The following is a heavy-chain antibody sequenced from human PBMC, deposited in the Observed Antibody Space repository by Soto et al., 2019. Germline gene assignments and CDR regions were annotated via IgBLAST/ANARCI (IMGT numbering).Heavy chain of an antibody. D-gene: IGHD3-9*01. CDR1: GFTFSSYA. J-gene: IGHJ6*02. CDR3: AKNVWGITIFGGMDV. V-gene: IGHV3-23*01. Sequence: GGSLRLTCGGSGFTFSSYAMSWMRQAPGKGLEWVSAISGSGGSTYYADSVKGRFTISRDNSKNTLYLQMNSLRAEDTAVYYCAKNVWGITIFGGMDVWGQGTTVTV. CDR2: ISGSGGST.